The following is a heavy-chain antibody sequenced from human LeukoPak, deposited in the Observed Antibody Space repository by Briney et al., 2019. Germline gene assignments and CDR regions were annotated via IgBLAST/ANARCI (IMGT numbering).Heavy chain of an antibody. Sequence: GESLQISCKGSGYSFTSYWIGWGRQVPGKGLEWMGIIYPGDSDTRYSPSFQGQVTISADKSISTASLQWSSLKASDTAMYYCATSRGYGSGANWFDPWGQGTLVTVSS. CDR1: GYSFTSYW. CDR2: IYPGDSDT. D-gene: IGHD3-10*01. CDR3: ATSRGYGSGANWFDP. V-gene: IGHV5-51*01. J-gene: IGHJ5*02.